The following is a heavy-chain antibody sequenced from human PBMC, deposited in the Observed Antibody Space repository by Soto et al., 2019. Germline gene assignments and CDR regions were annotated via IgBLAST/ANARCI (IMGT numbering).Heavy chain of an antibody. Sequence: SETLSLTCAVYGGYFSGYYWSWIRQPPGKGLEWIGEINHSGSTNYNPSLKSRVTISVDTSKNQFSLKLSSVTAADTAVYYCARGGVGSPAAFDIWGQGTMVTVSS. D-gene: IGHD6-25*01. J-gene: IGHJ3*02. CDR1: GGYFSGYY. CDR2: INHSGST. V-gene: IGHV4-34*01. CDR3: ARGGVGSPAAFDI.